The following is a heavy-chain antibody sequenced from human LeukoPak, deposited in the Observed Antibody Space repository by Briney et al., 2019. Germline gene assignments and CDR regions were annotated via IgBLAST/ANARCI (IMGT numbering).Heavy chain of an antibody. J-gene: IGHJ4*02. V-gene: IGHV4-59*08. Sequence: KSSETLSLTCTVSGGSISSYYWSWIRQPPGKGLEWIGYIYFSGSTDYNPSLKSRVTISVDTSKNQFSLKLSSVTAADTAVYYCARSIGPGRFDYWGQGTLLTVSS. CDR1: GGSISSYY. D-gene: IGHD3/OR15-3a*01. CDR2: IYFSGST. CDR3: ARSIGPGRFDY.